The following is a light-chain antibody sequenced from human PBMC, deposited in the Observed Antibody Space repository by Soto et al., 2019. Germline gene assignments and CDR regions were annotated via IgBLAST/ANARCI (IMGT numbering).Light chain of an antibody. CDR1: QSLLHSNGYNY. CDR2: LGS. Sequence: DIVMTQSPLSLPVTPGEPASISCRSSQSLLHSNGYNYLDWYLQKPGQSPQPLIYLGSNRASGVPDRFSGSGSGRDFTFSISSLQPEDIATYYCQQYDNVPLTFGGGTKVEIK. V-gene: IGKV2-28*01. CDR3: QQYDNVPLT. J-gene: IGKJ4*01.